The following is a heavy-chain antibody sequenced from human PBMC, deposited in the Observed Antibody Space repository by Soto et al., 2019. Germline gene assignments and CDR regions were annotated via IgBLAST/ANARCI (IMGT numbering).Heavy chain of an antibody. CDR3: TRDSGEGTFDF. CDR2: INAGYGNT. CDR1: GYTFSSYA. D-gene: IGHD1-26*01. J-gene: IGHJ4*02. Sequence: ASVKVSCKATGYTFSSYAMHWVRQAPGQRLEWMGWINAGYGNTKSSQKFQDRVTISRDTSASTAYMELTSLRSEDTAVYYCTRDSGEGTFDFWRRGTLVTVSS. V-gene: IGHV1-3*01.